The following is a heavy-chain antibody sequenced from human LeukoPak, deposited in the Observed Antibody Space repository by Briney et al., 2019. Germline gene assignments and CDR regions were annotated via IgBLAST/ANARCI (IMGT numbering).Heavy chain of an antibody. CDR3: ARARLRHSSWYYYNIRGDRFTWFDP. Sequence: PSQTLSLTCSVSGDSISSGSFYWSWIRQPAGRGLEWIGRIYTSGTTNYNPSLKSRVTISADTSKNQFSLKLSSVTAADTAVYYCARARLRHSSWYYYNIRGDRFTWFDPWGQGTLVTVSS. V-gene: IGHV4-61*02. CDR1: GDSISSGSFY. D-gene: IGHD6-13*01. CDR2: IYTSGTT. J-gene: IGHJ5*02.